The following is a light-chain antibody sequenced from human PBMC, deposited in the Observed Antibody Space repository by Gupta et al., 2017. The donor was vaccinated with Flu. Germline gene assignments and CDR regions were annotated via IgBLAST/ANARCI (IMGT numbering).Light chain of an antibody. V-gene: IGKV3-20*01. CDR3: HQHGSLPWT. J-gene: IGKJ1*01. CDR1: QNISSRY. Sequence: IVLTQSPGTLSLYPGDRGTLSCWASQNISSRYLAWYQQKFGQAPRLLMYGAFNRATGIPDRFSGGSSGTDCTLTISRLEPEDYAVYYCHQHGSLPWTFGQGTKVEIK. CDR2: GAF.